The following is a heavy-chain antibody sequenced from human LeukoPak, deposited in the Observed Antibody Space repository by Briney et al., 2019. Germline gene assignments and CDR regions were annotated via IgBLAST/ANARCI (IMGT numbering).Heavy chain of an antibody. CDR3: AMALRGYSYGHDAFDI. CDR1: GYTFTSYG. Sequence: GASVKVSCKASGYTFTSYGISWVRQAPGQGLEWMGWINPNSGGTNYAQKFQGRVTMTRDTSISTAYMELSRLRSDDTAVYYCAMALRGYSYGHDAFDIWGQGTMVTVSS. J-gene: IGHJ3*02. CDR2: INPNSGGT. V-gene: IGHV1-2*02. D-gene: IGHD5-18*01.